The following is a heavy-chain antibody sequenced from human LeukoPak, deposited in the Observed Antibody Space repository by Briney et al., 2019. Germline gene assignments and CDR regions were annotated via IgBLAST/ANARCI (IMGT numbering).Heavy chain of an antibody. Sequence: PSQTLSLTCAVSGGSISSGGSSWNWIRQPPGKGLEWIGYVYHSGSTSYNPSLKSRVTISVDRSKNQFSLKLNSVTAADTAVYYCASGSYYFDYWGQGTLVTVSS. CDR3: ASGSYYFDY. CDR1: GGSISSGGSS. CDR2: VYHSGST. V-gene: IGHV4-30-2*01. J-gene: IGHJ4*02. D-gene: IGHD1-26*01.